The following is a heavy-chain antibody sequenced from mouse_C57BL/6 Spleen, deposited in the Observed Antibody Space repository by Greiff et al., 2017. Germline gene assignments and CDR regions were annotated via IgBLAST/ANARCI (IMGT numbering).Heavy chain of an antibody. CDR3: ARQTSLVFDY. D-gene: IGHD6-2*01. V-gene: IGHV5-12*01. CDR1: GFTFSDYY. J-gene: IGHJ2*01. Sequence: EVKLVESGGGLVQPGGSLKLSCAASGFTFSDYYMYWVRQTPEKRLEWVAYISNGGGSTYYPDTVKGRFTISRDNAKNTLYLQMSRLKSEDTAMYYCARQTSLVFDYWGQGTTLTVSS. CDR2: ISNGGGST.